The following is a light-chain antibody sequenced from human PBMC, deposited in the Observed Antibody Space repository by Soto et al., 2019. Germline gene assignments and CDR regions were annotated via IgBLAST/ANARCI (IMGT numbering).Light chain of an antibody. J-gene: IGLJ1*01. CDR2: EAF. V-gene: IGLV2-23*01. CDR1: SSDVGSYNL. CDR3: CSYAGSTTLYV. Sequence: QSALTQPASVSGSPGQSITISCTGTSSDVGSYNLVSWYQQHPGTAPKLMIYEAFKRPSGVSNRFSGSKSGDTASLTISGLQAEDGADYYCCSYAGSTTLYVFGTGTKLTVL.